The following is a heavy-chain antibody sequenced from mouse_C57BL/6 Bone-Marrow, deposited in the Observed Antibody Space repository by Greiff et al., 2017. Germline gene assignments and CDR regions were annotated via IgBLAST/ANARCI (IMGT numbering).Heavy chain of an antibody. Sequence: VQLVESGAELVRPGTSVKMSCKASGYTFTNYWIGWAKQRPGHGLEWIGDIYPGGGYTNYNEKFKGKATLTADKSSSKAYMQFSSLTSEDSAHYYCARSTAMDYWGQGTSVTVSS. D-gene: IGHD1-1*01. J-gene: IGHJ4*01. V-gene: IGHV1-63*01. CDR3: ARSTAMDY. CDR2: IYPGGGYT. CDR1: GYTFTNYW.